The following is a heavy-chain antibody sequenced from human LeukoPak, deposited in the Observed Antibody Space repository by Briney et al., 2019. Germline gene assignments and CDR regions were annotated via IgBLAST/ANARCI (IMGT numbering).Heavy chain of an antibody. CDR3: AKQGDCSSTSCYGPHGYYYYMDL. D-gene: IGHD2-2*01. V-gene: IGHV3-74*01. J-gene: IGHJ6*03. CDR2: IKTDGSIT. Sequence: RSGGSLRLSCAASGFSFSVYWMHWVRQAPGKGPVWVSRIKTDGSITDYADSVKGRFTISRDNAKNTLYLQMNSLRAEDTAVYYCAKQGDCSSTSCYGPHGYYYYMDLWGKGTTVTVS. CDR1: GFSFSVYW.